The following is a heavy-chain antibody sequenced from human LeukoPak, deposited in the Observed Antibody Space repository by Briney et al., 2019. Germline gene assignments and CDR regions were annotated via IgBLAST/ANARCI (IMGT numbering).Heavy chain of an antibody. D-gene: IGHD3-22*01. CDR3: ATIRLYYGSSGCLDY. CDR2: ISAYNGNT. V-gene: IGHV1-18*01. Sequence: ASVKVSCKASGYTFTSYGISWVRQAPGQGLEWMGWISAYNGNTNYAQKLQGRVTMTTDTSTSTAYMELRSLRSDDTAVYYCATIRLYYGSSGCLDYWGQGTLVTVSS. J-gene: IGHJ4*02. CDR1: GYTFTSYG.